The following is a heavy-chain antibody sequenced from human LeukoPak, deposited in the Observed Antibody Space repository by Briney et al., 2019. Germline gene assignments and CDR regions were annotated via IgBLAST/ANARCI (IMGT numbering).Heavy chain of an antibody. Sequence: SETLSLTCTVSGGSISSGDYSWSWIRQHPGKGLEWIGYIYYSGSTYYNPSLKSRVTMSVDTSENQFSLKLSSVTAADTAVYYCARETMVRGVISDGYYGMDVWGQGTMVTVSS. V-gene: IGHV4-31*03. CDR2: IYYSGST. D-gene: IGHD3-10*01. CDR1: GGSISSGDYS. CDR3: ARETMVRGVISDGYYGMDV. J-gene: IGHJ6*02.